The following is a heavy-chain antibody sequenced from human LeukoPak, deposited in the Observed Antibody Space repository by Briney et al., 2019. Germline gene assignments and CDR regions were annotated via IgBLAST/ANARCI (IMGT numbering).Heavy chain of an antibody. V-gene: IGHV3-48*01. CDR2: ISGSSSTI. Sequence: GGSLRLSCAASGFTFSSYSMNWVRQAPGKGLEWGSYISGSSSTIYYADSVKGRFTISRDNGKNTLYLQMNSLRAEDTAVYYCARGSTYYDSSGQVPFDYWGQGTLVTVSS. J-gene: IGHJ4*02. CDR1: GFTFSSYS. CDR3: ARGSTYYDSSGQVPFDY. D-gene: IGHD3-22*01.